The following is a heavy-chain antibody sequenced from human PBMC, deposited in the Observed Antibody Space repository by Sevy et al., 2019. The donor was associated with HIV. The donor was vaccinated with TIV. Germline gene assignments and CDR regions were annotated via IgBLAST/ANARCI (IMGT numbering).Heavy chain of an antibody. Sequence: GGSLRLSCTASGFIFGDYGMSWVRQAPGKGLEWIAFFKSKIHGGTTEHAASVKGRFTISRDDSKNILYLQMSNLKTEDTAVYYCTRWSGSQFIFDYWGQGTLVTVSS. V-gene: IGHV3-49*04. CDR2: FKSKIHGGTT. CDR3: TRWSGSQFIFDY. J-gene: IGHJ4*02. D-gene: IGHD1-26*01. CDR1: GFIFGDYG.